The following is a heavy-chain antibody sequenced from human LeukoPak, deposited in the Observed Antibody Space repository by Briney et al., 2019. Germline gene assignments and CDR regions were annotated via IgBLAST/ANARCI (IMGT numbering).Heavy chain of an antibody. CDR2: IIPIFGTA. Sequence: ASVKVSCKASGGTFSSYAISWVRQAPEQGLEWMGGIIPIFGTANYAQKFQGRVAITADESTSTAYMELSSLRSEDTAVYYCARTKYYDFWSGYLKLNWFDPWGQGTLLTVSS. J-gene: IGHJ5*02. D-gene: IGHD3-3*01. CDR1: GGTFSSYA. CDR3: ARTKYYDFWSGYLKLNWFDP. V-gene: IGHV1-69*13.